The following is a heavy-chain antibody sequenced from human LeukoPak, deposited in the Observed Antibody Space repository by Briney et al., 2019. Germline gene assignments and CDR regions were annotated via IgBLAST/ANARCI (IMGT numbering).Heavy chain of an antibody. CDR1: GGSISSSSYY. CDR2: INHSGST. V-gene: IGHV4-39*07. Sequence: SETLSLTCTVSGGSISSSSYYWGWIRQPPGKGLEWIGEINHSGSTNYNPSLKGRVTISVDTSKNQFSLKLSSVTAADTAVYYCARRYFGVVRGRRTRWFDPWGQGTLVTVSS. J-gene: IGHJ5*02. D-gene: IGHD3-3*01. CDR3: ARRYFGVVRGRRTRWFDP.